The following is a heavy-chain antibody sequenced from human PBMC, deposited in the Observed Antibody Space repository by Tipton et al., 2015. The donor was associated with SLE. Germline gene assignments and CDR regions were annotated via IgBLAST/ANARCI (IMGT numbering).Heavy chain of an antibody. CDR3: ARESYWYCDI. CDR2: IYYSGST. V-gene: IGHV4-59*01. Sequence: TLSLTCTVSGGSISSYYWSWIRQPAGKGLEWIGYIYYSGSTNYNPSLKSRVTISVDTSKNQFSLKLSSVTAADTAVYYCARESYWYCDIWGQGTMVTVSS. D-gene: IGHD2-8*02. CDR1: GGSISSYY. J-gene: IGHJ3*02.